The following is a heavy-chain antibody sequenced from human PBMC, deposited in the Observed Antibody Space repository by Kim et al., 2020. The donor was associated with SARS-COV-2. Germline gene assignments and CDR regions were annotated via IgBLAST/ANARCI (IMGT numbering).Heavy chain of an antibody. CDR1: GGSFSGYY. J-gene: IGHJ5*02. CDR3: ARLEDQQWLPA. CDR2: INHSGST. V-gene: IGHV4-34*01. D-gene: IGHD6-19*01. Sequence: SETPSLTCAVYGGSFSGYYWSWIRQPPGKGLEWIGEINHSGSTNYNPSLKSRVTISVDTSKNQFSLKLSSVTAADTAVYYCARLEDQQWLPAWGQGTLVTVSS.